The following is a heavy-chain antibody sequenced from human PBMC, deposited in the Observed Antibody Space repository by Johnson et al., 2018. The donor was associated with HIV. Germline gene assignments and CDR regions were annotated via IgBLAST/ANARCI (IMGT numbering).Heavy chain of an antibody. CDR3: ARDRGAFDI. Sequence: QEQLVESGGGLVQPGGSLRLSCAASGFTFSSYGMHWVRQALGKGLEWVAFIRYDGSNKYYVDSVKGRFSISRDNSKNTLYLQMNSLRAEDTAVYYCARDRGAFDIWGQGTMVTVSS. CDR2: IRYDGSNK. J-gene: IGHJ3*02. V-gene: IGHV3-30*02. CDR1: GFTFSSYG.